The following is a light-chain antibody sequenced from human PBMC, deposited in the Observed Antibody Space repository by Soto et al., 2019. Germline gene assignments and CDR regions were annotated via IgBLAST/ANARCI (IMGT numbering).Light chain of an antibody. CDR1: QSVGSY. J-gene: IGKJ2*01. CDR3: QQYDSSPRT. Sequence: EIVLTQSPGTLSLSPGERATLSCRASQSVGSYLTWYQQKPGQAPRLLIYGASSRATGIPDRFSGSGSGTAFTLTITRLEPGDFAVYYWQQYDSSPRTFGQGTKLEIK. V-gene: IGKV3-20*01. CDR2: GAS.